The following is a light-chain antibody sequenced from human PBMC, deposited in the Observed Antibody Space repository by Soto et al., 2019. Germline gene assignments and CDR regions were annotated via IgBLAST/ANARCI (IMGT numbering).Light chain of an antibody. CDR3: QQGHNWPLT. V-gene: IGKV3-15*01. Sequence: EIVMTQSPATLSVSPGARATLSCRASQSISSEFAWYQQKPGQPPRLLIYGASTRATGVPARFTGSGSGSDFTLTISGLQSEDFAVYYCQQGHNWPLTFGQGTMLEI. CDR1: QSISSE. CDR2: GAS. J-gene: IGKJ2*01.